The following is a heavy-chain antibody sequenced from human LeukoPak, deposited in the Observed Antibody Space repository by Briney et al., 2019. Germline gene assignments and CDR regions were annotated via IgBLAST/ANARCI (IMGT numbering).Heavy chain of an antibody. CDR3: ARGLGDIAVAGTGDY. CDR1: GGSFSGYY. V-gene: IGHV4-34*01. J-gene: IGHJ4*02. Sequence: SETLSPTCAVYGGSFSGYYWSWIRQPPGKGLEWIGEINHSGSTNYNPSLKSRVTISVDTSKNQFSLKLSSVTAADTAVYYCARGLGDIAVAGTGDYWGQGTLVTVSS. CDR2: INHSGST. D-gene: IGHD6-19*01.